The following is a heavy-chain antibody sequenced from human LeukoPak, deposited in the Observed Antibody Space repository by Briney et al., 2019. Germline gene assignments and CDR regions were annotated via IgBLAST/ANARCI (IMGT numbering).Heavy chain of an antibody. J-gene: IGHJ5*02. CDR3: ARHGESPRTQYGQFDP. D-gene: IGHD2-21*01. CDR1: GYSFTSYW. CDR2: TDPSDSYT. Sequence: GESPKISCKGSGYSFTSYWISWVRQMPGKGLEWMGRTDPSDSYTNYSPSFQGHVTISADKSISTAYLQWSSLKASDTAMYYCARHGESPRTQYGQFDPWGQGTLVTVSS. V-gene: IGHV5-10-1*01.